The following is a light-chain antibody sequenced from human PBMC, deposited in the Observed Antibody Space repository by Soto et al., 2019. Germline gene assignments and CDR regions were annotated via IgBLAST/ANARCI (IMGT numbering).Light chain of an antibody. Sequence: VMTQTPLSLSVSPGQPATLSCRASQSVSSSNLAWYQQKPGQPPRLLIYGASSRATGVPDRFSGSGSGTDFTLTINRLEPEDFAVYFCQQYGSSPLTFGQGTRLEIK. CDR3: QQYGSSPLT. CDR2: GAS. CDR1: QSVSSSN. V-gene: IGKV3-20*01. J-gene: IGKJ5*01.